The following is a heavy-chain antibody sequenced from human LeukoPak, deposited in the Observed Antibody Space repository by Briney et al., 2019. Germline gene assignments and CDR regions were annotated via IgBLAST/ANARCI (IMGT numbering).Heavy chain of an antibody. J-gene: IGHJ4*02. Sequence: GESLRISCKASGYIFTSYWIGWVRQMPGKGLEWMGIIYPGDSDTRYSPSFQGQVTISADKSISTAYLQRSSLKASDTAMYYCARQWYYYGSGSYLWDYWGQGTLVTVSS. CDR3: ARQWYYYGSGSYLWDY. V-gene: IGHV5-51*01. CDR2: IYPGDSDT. D-gene: IGHD3-10*01. CDR1: GYIFTSYW.